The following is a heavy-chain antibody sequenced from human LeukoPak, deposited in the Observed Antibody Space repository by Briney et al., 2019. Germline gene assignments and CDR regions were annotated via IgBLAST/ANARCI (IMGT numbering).Heavy chain of an antibody. D-gene: IGHD3-22*01. CDR3: ARGITMIDY. CDR2: IYYSGST. CDR1: GGSISSYY. Sequence: PSETLSPTCTVSGGSISSYYWSWIRQPPGKGLEWIGYIYYSGSTNYNPSLKSRVTISVDTSKNQFSLKLSSVTAADTAVYYCARGITMIDYWGQGTLVTVSS. V-gene: IGHV4-59*01. J-gene: IGHJ4*02.